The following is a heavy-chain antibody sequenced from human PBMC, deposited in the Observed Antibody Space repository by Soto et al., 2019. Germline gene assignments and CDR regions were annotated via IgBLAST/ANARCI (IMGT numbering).Heavy chain of an antibody. CDR3: AKEMYPRTVLDRSSPWGDY. CDR1: GFTFSDYG. Sequence: QVQLVESGGGVAQPGRSLRLSCAVSGFTFSDYGVHWVRQAPGKGQEWVAVVSYDGSYKYYADSVKGRFTVSRDLSGNTLSLRINSVRLEDTAVYFCAKEMYPRTVLDRSSPWGDYWGEGTLVAVSS. CDR2: VSYDGSYK. J-gene: IGHJ4*02. D-gene: IGHD6-6*01. V-gene: IGHV3-30*18.